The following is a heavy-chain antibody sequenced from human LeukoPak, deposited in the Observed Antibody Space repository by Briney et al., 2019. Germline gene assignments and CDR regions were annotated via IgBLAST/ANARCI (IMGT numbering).Heavy chain of an antibody. CDR3: ARGGNYVQEPFDS. J-gene: IGHJ4*02. CDR1: GFTFSSYW. V-gene: IGHV3-74*01. Sequence: GGSLRLSCAASGFTFSSYWIHWVRQAPGKGLVWVSDIDSDGSNTNYADSVKGRFTISRDNAKNTLYLQMNSLRAEDTAVYYCARGGNYVQEPFDSWGQGTLVTVSS. CDR2: IDSDGSNT. D-gene: IGHD1-26*01.